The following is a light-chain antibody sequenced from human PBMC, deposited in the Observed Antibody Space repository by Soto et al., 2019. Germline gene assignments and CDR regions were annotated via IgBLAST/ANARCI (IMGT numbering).Light chain of an antibody. Sequence: EIVMTQSPATLSVSPGERATLSCRASQSVSSNLAWYQQKPGQAPRLLIYGASTRAPGIPARSSGSGSGTEFTLTISSLQSEDFAVYYCQQYNNWPQTFGQGTKVEI. CDR2: GAS. V-gene: IGKV3-15*01. J-gene: IGKJ1*01. CDR1: QSVSSN. CDR3: QQYNNWPQT.